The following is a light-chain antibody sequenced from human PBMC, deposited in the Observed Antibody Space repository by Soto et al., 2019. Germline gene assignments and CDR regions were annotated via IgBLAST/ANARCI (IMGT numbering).Light chain of an antibody. Sequence: DIVMTQSPATLSVSPGERATLSCRASHRVSSYLAWYQQRPGQAPRLLIYGASTRATGIPARFSGSGSGTEFTLTISSLQSEDFAVYYCQQYNNWPRKFGQGTKVDIK. CDR2: GAS. V-gene: IGKV3-15*01. CDR3: QQYNNWPRK. J-gene: IGKJ1*01. CDR1: HRVSSY.